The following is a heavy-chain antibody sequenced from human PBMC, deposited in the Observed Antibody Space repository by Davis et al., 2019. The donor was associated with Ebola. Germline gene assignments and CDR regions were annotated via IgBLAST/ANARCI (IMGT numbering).Heavy chain of an antibody. V-gene: IGHV1-69*04. CDR1: GGTFSSYA. D-gene: IGHD1-26*01. CDR3: AAGASGSYSRYYYYYGMDV. Sequence: SVKVSCKASGGTFSSYAISWVRQAPGQGLEWMGRIIPILGIANYAQKFQGRVTITADKSTSTAYMELSSLRSEDTAVYYCAAGASGSYSRYYYYYGMDVWGQGTTITVSS. J-gene: IGHJ6*02. CDR2: IIPILGIA.